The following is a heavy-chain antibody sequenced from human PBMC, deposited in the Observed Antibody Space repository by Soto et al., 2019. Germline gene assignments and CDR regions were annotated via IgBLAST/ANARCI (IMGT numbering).Heavy chain of an antibody. J-gene: IGHJ4*02. V-gene: IGHV4-34*01. CDR1: GGSFSGYY. D-gene: IGHD2-15*01. CDR2: INHSGST. Sequence: SETLSLTCAVYGGSFSGYYWSWIRQPPGKGLEWIGEINHSGSTNYNPSLKSRVTISVDTSKNQFSLKLSSVTAADTAVYYCARWLYCSGGSCFKYYFDYWGQGTLVTVSS. CDR3: ARWLYCSGGSCFKYYFDY.